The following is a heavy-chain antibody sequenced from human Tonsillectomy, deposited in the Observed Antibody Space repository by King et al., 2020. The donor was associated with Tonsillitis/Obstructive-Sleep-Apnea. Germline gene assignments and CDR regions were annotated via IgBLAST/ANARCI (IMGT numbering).Heavy chain of an antibody. J-gene: IGHJ4*02. CDR1: GYTFTSYG. D-gene: IGHD3-3*01. Sequence: QVQLVQSGAEVKKPGASVKVSCKPSGYTFTSYGFSWVRQAPGQGLEWMGWISAYNGNTNFAQKFQGRVTMITDTSTSTAYMELRSLRSDDTAVYYCARDEPRVWSDYLTLDYWGQGTLVTVSS. V-gene: IGHV1-18*01. CDR3: ARDEPRVWSDYLTLDY. CDR2: ISAYNGNT.